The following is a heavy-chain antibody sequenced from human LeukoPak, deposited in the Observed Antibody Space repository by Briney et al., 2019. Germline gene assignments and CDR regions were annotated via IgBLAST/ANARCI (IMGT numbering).Heavy chain of an antibody. CDR3: ARGHDSSAFHALDS. CDR2: INWNGGRT. V-gene: IGHV3-20*04. CDR1: RFTFSSYG. J-gene: IGHJ5*01. D-gene: IGHD3-22*01. Sequence: GGTLRLSCAASRFTFSSYGMSWVRQAPGRGLEWVCGINWNGGRTGYVDSVKGRFTISRDNGKNSLYLQLDSLRADDTAFYYCARGHDSSAFHALDSWGHGILVTVSS.